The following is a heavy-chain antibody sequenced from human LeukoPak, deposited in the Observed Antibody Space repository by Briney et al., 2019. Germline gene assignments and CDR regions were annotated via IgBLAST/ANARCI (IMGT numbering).Heavy chain of an antibody. CDR2: ISSGSSTI. J-gene: IGHJ4*02. Sequence: SGGSLRLSCAASGFTFSSYSTNWVRQAPGKGLEWISYISSGSSTIYYADSVKGRFTISRDNAKNSLYLEMNSLRAEDTAVYYCAREGNWNDVHWGQGTLVTVSS. CDR3: AREGNWNDVH. V-gene: IGHV3-48*01. D-gene: IGHD1-20*01. CDR1: GFTFSSYS.